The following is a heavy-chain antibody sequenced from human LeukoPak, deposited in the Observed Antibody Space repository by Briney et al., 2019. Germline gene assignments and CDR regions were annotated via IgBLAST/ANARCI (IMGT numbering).Heavy chain of an antibody. CDR3: ARGDRILLWFGELSANDAFDI. V-gene: IGHV1-18*01. Sequence: ASVKVSCKASGGTFSSYAISWVRQAPGQGLEWMGWISAYNGNTNYAQKLQGRVTMTTDTSTSTAYMELRSLRSDDTAVYYCARGDRILLWFGELSANDAFDIWGQGTMVTVSS. CDR2: ISAYNGNT. CDR1: GGTFSSYA. D-gene: IGHD3-10*01. J-gene: IGHJ3*02.